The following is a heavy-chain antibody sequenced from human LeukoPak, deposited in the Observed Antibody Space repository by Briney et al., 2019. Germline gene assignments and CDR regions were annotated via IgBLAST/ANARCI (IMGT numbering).Heavy chain of an antibody. D-gene: IGHD1-26*01. V-gene: IGHV1-2*04. CDR1: GYTFTGYY. Sequence: ASVKVSCKASGYTFTGYYMHWVRQAPGQGLEWMGWINPNSGGTNYAQKFQGWVTMTRDTSISTAYMELSRLRSDDTAVYYCARASIVGATTFSWFDPWGQGTLVTVSS. CDR2: INPNSGGT. J-gene: IGHJ5*02. CDR3: ARASIVGATTFSWFDP.